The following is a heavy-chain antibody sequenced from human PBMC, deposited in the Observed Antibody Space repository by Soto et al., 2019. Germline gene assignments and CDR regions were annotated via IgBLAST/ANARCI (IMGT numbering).Heavy chain of an antibody. J-gene: IGHJ4*02. D-gene: IGHD2-21*01. Sequence: QVQLVQSGAKVKRPGSSVKVSCKASGGTFNSHTINWVRQAPGQGLEWVGRVVPLLGIESHPQKFKDRLTIAAGTSTGAVFMEQSTLRSQDTAVYYGTSDLSERDVVPGPRPDFDSWGPGTLLTVSS. CDR1: GGTFNSHT. V-gene: IGHV1-69*02. CDR2: VVPLLGIE. CDR3: TSDLSERDVVPGPRPDFDS.